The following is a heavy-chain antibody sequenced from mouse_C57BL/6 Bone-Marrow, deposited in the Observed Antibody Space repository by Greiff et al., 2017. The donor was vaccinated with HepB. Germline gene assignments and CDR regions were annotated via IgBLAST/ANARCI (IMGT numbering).Heavy chain of an antibody. D-gene: IGHD2-2*01. J-gene: IGHJ1*03. V-gene: IGHV1-54*01. Sequence: VKLMESGAELVRPGTSVKVSCKASGYAFTNYLIEWVKQRPGQGLEWIGVINPGGGGTNYNKKFKGKATLTADKSSSTAYMQLSSLRSEDAAVYFCERGGWLRRYGYFDVGGTGTTVTVSS. CDR2: INPGGGGT. CDR3: ERGGWLRRYGYFDV. CDR1: GYAFTNYL.